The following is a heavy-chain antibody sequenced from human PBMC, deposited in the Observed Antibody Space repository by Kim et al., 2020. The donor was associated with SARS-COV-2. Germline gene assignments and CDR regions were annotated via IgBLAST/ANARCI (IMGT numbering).Heavy chain of an antibody. J-gene: IGHJ6*02. D-gene: IGHD2-2*01. CDR3: TTPYCSSTSCYFDYYYYGMDV. V-gene: IGHV3-15*01. CDR1: GFTFSNAW. CDR2: IKSKTDGGTT. Sequence: GGSLRLSCAASGFTFSNAWMSWVRQAPGKGLEWVGRIKSKTDGGTTDYATPVKGRFTISRDDSKNTLYLQMNSLKTEDTAVYYCTTPYCSSTSCYFDYYYYGMDVWGQGTTVTVSS.